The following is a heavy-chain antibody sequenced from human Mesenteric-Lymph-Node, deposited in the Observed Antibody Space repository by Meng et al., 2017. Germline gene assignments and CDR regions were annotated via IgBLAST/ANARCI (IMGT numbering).Heavy chain of an antibody. CDR3: ARAYSSGWFTMSVWFDP. D-gene: IGHD6-19*01. CDR2: IYYSGST. CDR1: GCSISSYY. V-gene: IGHV4-59*01. J-gene: IGHJ5*02. Sequence: QLHESGTGPVKPSETLSLTCTVSGCSISSYYWSWIRPPPGNGLEWIGYIYYSGSTNYNPSLKSRVTISVDTSKNQFSLKLSSVTAADTAVYYCARAYSSGWFTMSVWFDPWGQGTLVTVSS.